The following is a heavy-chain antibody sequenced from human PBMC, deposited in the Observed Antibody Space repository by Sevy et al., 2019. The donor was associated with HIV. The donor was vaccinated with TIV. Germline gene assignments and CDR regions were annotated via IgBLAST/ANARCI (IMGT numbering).Heavy chain of an antibody. J-gene: IGHJ6*02. D-gene: IGHD4-17*01. V-gene: IGHV3-30*02. CDR2: IRYDGSNK. CDR3: AKDPYGDYVGGGMDV. CDR1: GFTFSSYG. Sequence: GGSLRLSCAASGFTFSSYGMRWVRQAPGKGLEWVAFIRYDGSNKYYADSVKGRFTISRDNSKNTLYLQMNSLRAEDPAVYYCAKDPYGDYVGGGMDVWGQGTTVTVSS.